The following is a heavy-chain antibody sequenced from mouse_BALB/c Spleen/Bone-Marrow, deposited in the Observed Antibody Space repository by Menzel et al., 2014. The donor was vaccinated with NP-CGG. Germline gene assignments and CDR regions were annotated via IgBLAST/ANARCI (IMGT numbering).Heavy chain of an antibody. CDR2: INPGSGGT. V-gene: IGHV1-54*01. J-gene: IGHJ4*01. D-gene: IGHD1-2*01. Sequence: QVQLQQSGAELVRPGTSVKVSCKASGYAFTNYLIEWVKQRPGQGLEWIGVINPGSGGTNYNEKFKGKATLTADKSSRTAYMQLSSLTSDDSAVYFCARGGDYGFMDYWGQGTSVTVSS. CDR1: GYAFTNYL. CDR3: ARGGDYGFMDY.